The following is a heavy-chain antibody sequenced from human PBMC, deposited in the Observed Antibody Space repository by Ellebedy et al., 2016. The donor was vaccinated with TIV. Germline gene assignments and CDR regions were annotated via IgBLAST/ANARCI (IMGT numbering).Heavy chain of an antibody. CDR1: GYRFTNYW. D-gene: IGHD2-21*01. Sequence: GESLKISCEGSGYRFTNYWINWVRQMPGRGLEWMGRIDPTDSYTKYSPSFQGHVTISTDKSISTAYLQWSSLKASDGAIYYCVRGVRLLTNWFDLWGQGTLVTVSS. CDR2: IDPTDSYT. V-gene: IGHV5-10-1*01. CDR3: VRGVRLLTNWFDL. J-gene: IGHJ5*02.